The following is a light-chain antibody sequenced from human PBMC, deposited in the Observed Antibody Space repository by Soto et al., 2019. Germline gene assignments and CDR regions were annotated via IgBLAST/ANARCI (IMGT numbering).Light chain of an antibody. V-gene: IGKV3-20*01. J-gene: IGKJ1*01. Sequence: EIVLTQSPGTLSLSPGERATLSCRASQRVSSRDLAWYQQKPGQAPRLLIFDASTRATGVPDRFSASGSGTDFTLTISRLEPEDFAVYFCQHYGVSRTFGQGTKVEIK. CDR1: QRVSSRD. CDR3: QHYGVSRT. CDR2: DAS.